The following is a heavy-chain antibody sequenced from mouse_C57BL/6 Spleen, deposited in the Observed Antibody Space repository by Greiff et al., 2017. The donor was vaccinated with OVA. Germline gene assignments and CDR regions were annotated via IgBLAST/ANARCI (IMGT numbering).Heavy chain of an antibody. CDR1: GYTFTDYY. Sequence: EVKLQQSGPELVKPGASVKISCKASGYTFTDYYMNWVKQSHGKSLEWIGDINPNNGGTSYNQKFKGKATLTVDKSSSTAYMELRSLTSEDSAVYYCASSTMVTYFDYWGQGTTLTVSS. J-gene: IGHJ2*01. D-gene: IGHD2-2*01. CDR3: ASSTMVTYFDY. CDR2: INPNNGGT. V-gene: IGHV1-26*01.